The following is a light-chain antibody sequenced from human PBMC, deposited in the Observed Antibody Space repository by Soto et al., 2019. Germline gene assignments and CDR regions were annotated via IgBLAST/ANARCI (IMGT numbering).Light chain of an antibody. J-gene: IGKJ2*01. CDR2: GAS. V-gene: IGKV3-20*01. Sequence: EIVLTQSPGTLSLSPGERATLSCRASQSVSSSYLAWYQQKPGQAPRLLIYGASSRATGIPDRFSGSGAGTDFPLTISRLEPEDFAEYYCQQYVSSGYTFGQGTKLEIK. CDR1: QSVSSSY. CDR3: QQYVSSGYT.